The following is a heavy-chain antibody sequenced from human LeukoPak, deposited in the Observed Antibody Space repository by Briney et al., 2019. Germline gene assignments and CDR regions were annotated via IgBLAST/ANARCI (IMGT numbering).Heavy chain of an antibody. CDR2: ISGSGSST. Sequence: PGGSLRLSCAASGFTLSSYGMSWVRQAPGKGLEWVSAISGSGSSTYYADSVKGRFTISRDNSKNTLYLQMNSLRAEDTAVYYCAKEGHYDILSGYYFQHWGQGTLVTVSS. D-gene: IGHD3-9*01. V-gene: IGHV3-23*01. CDR1: GFTLSSYG. CDR3: AKEGHYDILSGYYFQH. J-gene: IGHJ1*01.